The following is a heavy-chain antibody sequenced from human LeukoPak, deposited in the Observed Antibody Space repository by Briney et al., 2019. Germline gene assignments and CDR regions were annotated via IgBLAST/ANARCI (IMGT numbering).Heavy chain of an antibody. V-gene: IGHV3-23*01. Sequence: GGSMRLSCAASGFTFSSYAMSWVRQAPGKGLEWVSAISGSGGSTYYADSVKGRFTISRDNSKNTLYLQMNSLRAEDTAVYYCAKDGSSSWYEVPDYWGQGTLVTVSS. CDR2: ISGSGGST. CDR3: AKDGSSSWYEVPDY. D-gene: IGHD6-13*01. J-gene: IGHJ4*02. CDR1: GFTFSSYA.